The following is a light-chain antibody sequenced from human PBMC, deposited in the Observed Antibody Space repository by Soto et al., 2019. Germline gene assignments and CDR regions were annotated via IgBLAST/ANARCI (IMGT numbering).Light chain of an antibody. J-gene: IGKJ1*01. CDR1: QGLGHF. CDR3: QQYETYSVGT. V-gene: IGKV1-5*01. Sequence: DVLLTQSPSALSASLGDRVTITCRASQGLGHFLAWYQHKTGEDPRLLIYHASTLETGVPSRFGGSGSGTEFTLTISRLQPDDVATYYCQQYETYSVGTFGQGTKVEIK. CDR2: HAS.